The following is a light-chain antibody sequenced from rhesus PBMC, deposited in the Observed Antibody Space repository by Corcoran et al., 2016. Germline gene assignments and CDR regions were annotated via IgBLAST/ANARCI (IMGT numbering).Light chain of an antibody. Sequence: QAAPTQSPSVSGSPGQSVTISCTGTTSDIGNDNRVSWYQQYPGKAPKLMIYEVTKRPSGVSDRFSGSKSGNAASLTISGLQPEDEADYYSCAYTSSKTYLFGVGTRLTVL. CDR2: EVT. V-gene: IGLV2-13*03. J-gene: IGLJ1*01. CDR3: CAYTSSKTYL. CDR1: TSDIGNDNR.